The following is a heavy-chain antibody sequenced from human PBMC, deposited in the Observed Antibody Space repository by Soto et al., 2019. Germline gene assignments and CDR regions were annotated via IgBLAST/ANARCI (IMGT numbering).Heavy chain of an antibody. D-gene: IGHD3-16*01. V-gene: IGHV3-43*01. CDR3: ANGFGNGIAY. J-gene: IGHJ4*02. CDR1: GFTFDDYT. Sequence: EVQLVESGGVVVQPGGSLRLSCAASGFTFDDYTMHWVRQAPGKGLEWVSLISWDGGSTYYADTVKGRFTISRDNSKISLYLQMNSLSTEDTALYYCANGFGNGIAYWGQGTLVTVSS. CDR2: ISWDGGST.